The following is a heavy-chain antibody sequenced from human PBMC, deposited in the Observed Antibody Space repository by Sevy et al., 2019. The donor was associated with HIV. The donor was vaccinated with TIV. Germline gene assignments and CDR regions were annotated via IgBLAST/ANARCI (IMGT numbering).Heavy chain of an antibody. J-gene: IGHJ4*02. CDR3: ARGPPSIYAFDY. CDR1: GGTFSSYA. D-gene: IGHD3-16*01. Sequence: ASVKVSCKASGGTFSSYAISWVRQAPGQGLEWMGGIIPIFGTANYAQKFQGRVTITADESTSTAYMELSSLRSEDTAVYYCARGPPSIYAFDYWGQRTLVTVSS. V-gene: IGHV1-69*13. CDR2: IIPIFGTA.